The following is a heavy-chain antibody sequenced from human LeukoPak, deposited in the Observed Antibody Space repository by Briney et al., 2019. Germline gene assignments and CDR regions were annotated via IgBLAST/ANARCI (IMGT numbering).Heavy chain of an antibody. CDR1: GFTFSSYW. D-gene: IGHD3-10*01. V-gene: IGHV3-74*01. CDR3: ARDVVRFGEPTYDY. CDR2: INSDGSST. J-gene: IGHJ4*02. Sequence: PGGSLRLSCAVSGFTFSSYWMHWVRQAPGKGLVWVSRINSDGSSTSYADSVKGRFTISRDNAKNTLYLQMTSLRAEDTAVYYSARDVVRFGEPTYDYWGQESLVTVSS.